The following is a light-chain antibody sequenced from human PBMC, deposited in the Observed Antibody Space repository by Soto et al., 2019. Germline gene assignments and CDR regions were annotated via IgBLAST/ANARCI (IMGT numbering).Light chain of an antibody. CDR3: CSYAGSNTLV. CDR2: EGS. CDR1: SSDVGSYNL. V-gene: IGLV2-23*01. Sequence: QSALTQPASVSGSPGQSITISCTGTSSDVGSYNLVSWYQQYPGKAPKLMIYEGSKRPSGVSDRFAGSKSGNTASLTISGLQAEDEADYYCCSYAGSNTLVFGGGTKLTVL. J-gene: IGLJ3*02.